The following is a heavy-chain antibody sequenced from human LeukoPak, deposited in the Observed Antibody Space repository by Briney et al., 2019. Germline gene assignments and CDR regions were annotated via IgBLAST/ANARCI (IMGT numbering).Heavy chain of an antibody. V-gene: IGHV3-33*01. CDR1: GFTFGGYG. J-gene: IGHJ4*02. Sequence: GSLRLSCAGSGFTFGGYGMHWFRQTPGKGLEWVAVLAYDGSRAFYADSVKGRFTISRDNSKNTMSVQMDDLRAEDTAVYYCTRYNNDHFDYWGQGTLVTVSS. CDR3: TRYNNDHFDY. CDR2: LAYDGSRA. D-gene: IGHD1-14*01.